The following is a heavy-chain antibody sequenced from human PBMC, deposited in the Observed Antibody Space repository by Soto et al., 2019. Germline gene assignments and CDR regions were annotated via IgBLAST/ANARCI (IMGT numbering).Heavy chain of an antibody. D-gene: IGHD3-10*01. J-gene: IGHJ4*02. CDR3: ARWGRSMSSGYYIDY. CDR1: GFICSNNG. V-gene: IGHV3-33*01. Sequence: QVQLVESGGGMDQPGRSLRLSCAASGFICSNNGFDWVRQAPGTGLEWVSLTSHDGRDNHYADSVKGRFTISRDNAKNTVFLQMNSLRVEDTAVYFCARWGRSMSSGYYIDYWGQGTLVTVSS. CDR2: TSHDGRDN.